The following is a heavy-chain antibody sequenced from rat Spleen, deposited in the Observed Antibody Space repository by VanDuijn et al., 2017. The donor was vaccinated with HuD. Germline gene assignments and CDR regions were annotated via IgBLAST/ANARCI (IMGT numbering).Heavy chain of an antibody. CDR3: ARSYGGYTQHWFAY. V-gene: IGHV2-6*01. CDR2: MSSGGST. CDR1: GFSLISHS. J-gene: IGHJ3*01. Sequence: QVQLKESGPGLVEPSQTLSLTCTVSGFSLISHSLHWVRQPPGKGLEWIAAMSSGGSTYYNSALKSRLTISRDTSKSQVFLKMNSLQTDDTAIYFCARSYGGYTQHWFAYWGQGTLITVSS. D-gene: IGHD1-11*01.